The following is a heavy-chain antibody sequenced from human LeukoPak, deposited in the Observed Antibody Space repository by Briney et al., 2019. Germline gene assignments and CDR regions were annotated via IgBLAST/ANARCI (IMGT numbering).Heavy chain of an antibody. CDR2: INPSGGST. J-gene: IGHJ3*02. CDR1: GYTFTSYY. D-gene: IGHD6-13*01. Sequence: GASVKVSCKASGYTFTSYYMHWVRQAPGQGLEWMGIINPSGGSTSYAQKFQGRVTITADESTSTAYMELSSLRSEDTAVYYCARGSQVAALSDAFDIWGQGTMVTVSS. CDR3: ARGSQVAALSDAFDI. V-gene: IGHV1-46*01.